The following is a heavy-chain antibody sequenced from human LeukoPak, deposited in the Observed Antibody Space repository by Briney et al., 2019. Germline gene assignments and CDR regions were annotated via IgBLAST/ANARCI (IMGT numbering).Heavy chain of an antibody. Sequence: GGSLRLSCAASGFTFSSYAMSWVRQAPGKGLEWVSAISGSGGSTYYADSVKGRFTIFRDNSKNTLYLQMNSLRAEDTAVYYCAKDWGQLRGVDWFDPWGQGTLVTVSS. J-gene: IGHJ5*02. CDR3: AKDWGQLRGVDWFDP. V-gene: IGHV3-23*01. CDR2: ISGSGGST. D-gene: IGHD3-16*01. CDR1: GFTFSSYA.